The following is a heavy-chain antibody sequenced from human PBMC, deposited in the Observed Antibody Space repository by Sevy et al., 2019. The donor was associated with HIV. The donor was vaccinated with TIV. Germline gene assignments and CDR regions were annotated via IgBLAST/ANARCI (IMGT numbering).Heavy chain of an antibody. J-gene: IGHJ6*03. CDR1: GGSFSGYY. D-gene: IGHD5-12*01. Sequence: SETLSLTCAVYGGSFSGYYWSWIRQPPGKGLEWIGEINHSGSTNYNPSLKSRVTISVDTSKNQFSLKLGSVTAADTAVYYCARNGGSGYLRRNYYYYYMDVWGKGTTVTVSS. CDR3: ARNGGSGYLRRNYYYYYMDV. CDR2: INHSGST. V-gene: IGHV4-34*01.